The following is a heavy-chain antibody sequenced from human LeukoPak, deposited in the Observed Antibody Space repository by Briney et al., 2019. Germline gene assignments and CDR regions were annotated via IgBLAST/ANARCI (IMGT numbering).Heavy chain of an antibody. V-gene: IGHV3-23*01. CDR3: AKSPSPAGANRVIDY. J-gene: IGHJ4*02. CDR1: GFSFSTHA. D-gene: IGHD1-26*01. Sequence: PGESLRLSCAASGFSFSTHAMNWVRQAPGKGLEWVSLISSTGASTYYADSVKGRFTISRDTSKNTLYLQMSSLRAEDTAVYYCAKSPSPAGANRVIDYWGQGTLVTVSP. CDR2: ISSTGAST.